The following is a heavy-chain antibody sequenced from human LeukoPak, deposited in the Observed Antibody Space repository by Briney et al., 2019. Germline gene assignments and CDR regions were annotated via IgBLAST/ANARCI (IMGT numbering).Heavy chain of an antibody. V-gene: IGHV1-69*06. Sequence: SVKVSCKASGGTFSNYAISWVRQAPGQGLEWMGGIIPIFGTADYAQKFRGRVTITADKSTRTAYMELGSLRSEDTAVYYCARDHYHKIHSVMVTAPDYWGQGTLVIVSS. CDR2: IIPIFGTA. CDR1: GGTFSNYA. J-gene: IGHJ4*02. CDR3: ARDHYHKIHSVMVTAPDY. D-gene: IGHD2-21*02.